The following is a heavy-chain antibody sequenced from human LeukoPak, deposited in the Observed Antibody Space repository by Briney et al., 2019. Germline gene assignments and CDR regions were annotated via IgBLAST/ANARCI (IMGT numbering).Heavy chain of an antibody. D-gene: IGHD3-22*01. CDR2: ISTSGSPI. CDR3: ARRGFYDTSGYLFDH. CDR1: GFTFSSYE. V-gene: IGHV3-48*03. Sequence: GGSLRLFCAASGFTFSSYEMNWDRQAPGKGLEWVSYISTSGSPIYYGNSVKGRFTISRDNAKNSLYLQMNSLRAEDTALYYCARRGFYDTSGYLFDHWGQGTLVTVSS. J-gene: IGHJ4*02.